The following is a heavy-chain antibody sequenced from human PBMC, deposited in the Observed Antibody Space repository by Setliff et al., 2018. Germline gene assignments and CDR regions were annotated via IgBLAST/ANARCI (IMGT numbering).Heavy chain of an antibody. V-gene: IGHV3-21*01. CDR1: GFNLHVYT. D-gene: IGHD1-7*01. J-gene: IGHJ4*02. Sequence: SLRLSCVASGFNLHVYTMEWVRQAPGKGLDWASSISSNSNYIYTADSLKGRLTVSRDNAKNSLYLQLDSLTADDTAVYYCARGSLSGTTYPSDYWGQGTLVTVS. CDR2: ISSNSNYI. CDR3: ARGSLSGTTYPSDY.